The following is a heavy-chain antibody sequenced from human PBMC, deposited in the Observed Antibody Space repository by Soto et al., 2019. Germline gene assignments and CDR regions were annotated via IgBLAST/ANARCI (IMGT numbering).Heavy chain of an antibody. CDR2: IIPIFGTA. CDR1: GGTFSSYA. Sequence: SVKVSCKASGGTFSSYAISWVRQAPGQGLGWMGGIIPIFGTANYAQKFQGRVTITADKSTSTAYMELSSLRSEDTAVYYCARSGAGEWEPQDYWGQGTLVTVSS. D-gene: IGHD1-26*01. V-gene: IGHV1-69*06. J-gene: IGHJ4*02. CDR3: ARSGAGEWEPQDY.